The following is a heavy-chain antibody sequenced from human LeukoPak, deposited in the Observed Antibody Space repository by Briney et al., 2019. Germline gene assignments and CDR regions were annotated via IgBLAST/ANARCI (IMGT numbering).Heavy chain of an antibody. Sequence: ASVKVSCKASGYTFTGYYMHWVRQAPGLGLEWMGRINPNSGGTNYAQKFQGRVTMTRDTSISTAYMELSRLRSDDTAVYYCARVSSPLQYNWFDPWGQGTLVTVSS. CDR1: GYTFTGYY. V-gene: IGHV1-2*06. J-gene: IGHJ5*02. D-gene: IGHD1-14*01. CDR2: INPNSGGT. CDR3: ARVSSPLQYNWFDP.